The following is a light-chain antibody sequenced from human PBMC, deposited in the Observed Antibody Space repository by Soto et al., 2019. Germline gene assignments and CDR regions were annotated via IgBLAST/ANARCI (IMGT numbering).Light chain of an antibody. Sequence: NFMLTQPHSVSESPGKTVTISCTRSSGSIASKYVQWYQQRPGSAPTTVIYEDNQRPSGVPDRFSGSIDSSSNSASLTISGLKTEDEADYYCKSYDSSNQGVVFGGGTKVTVL. V-gene: IGLV6-57*04. J-gene: IGLJ2*01. CDR1: SGSIASKY. CDR2: EDN. CDR3: KSYDSSNQGVV.